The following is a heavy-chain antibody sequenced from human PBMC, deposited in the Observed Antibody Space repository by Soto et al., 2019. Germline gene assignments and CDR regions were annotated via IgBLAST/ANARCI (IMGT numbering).Heavy chain of an antibody. Sequence: SGPTLVNPTQTLTLTCTFSGFSLSTSGMCVSWIRQPPGKALEWLARIDWDDDKYYSTSLKTRLTISKDTSKNQVVLTMTNMDPVDTATYYCARIASIWFGEPVPEYSGQGTLVTVSS. V-gene: IGHV2-70*11. CDR1: GFSLSTSGMC. J-gene: IGHJ4*02. CDR2: IDWDDDK. D-gene: IGHD3-10*01. CDR3: ARIASIWFGEPVPEY.